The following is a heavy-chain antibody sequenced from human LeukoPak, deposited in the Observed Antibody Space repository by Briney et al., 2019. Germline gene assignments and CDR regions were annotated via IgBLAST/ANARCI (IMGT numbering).Heavy chain of an antibody. D-gene: IGHD3-10*01. Sequence: ASVKVSCKDSGYTFGSYDINWVRQATGQGLEWMGWMNPNSSNTGYAQKFQGRVTMTRDTSISTAYMELRSLRSEDTAVYYCAKGGTMVRGVNPLGDYGMDVWGQGTTVTDSS. CDR1: GYTFGSYD. CDR2: MNPNSSNT. J-gene: IGHJ6*02. V-gene: IGHV1-8*01. CDR3: AKGGTMVRGVNPLGDYGMDV.